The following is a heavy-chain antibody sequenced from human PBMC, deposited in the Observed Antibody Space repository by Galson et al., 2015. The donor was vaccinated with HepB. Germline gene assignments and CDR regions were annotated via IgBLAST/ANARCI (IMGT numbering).Heavy chain of an antibody. J-gene: IGHJ6*02. D-gene: IGHD3-16*01. Sequence: SVKVFCKASGYNFNVYYIHWVRQAPGQGLEWLGRIDPDSGGTDYAQTFQGRVTMTSDTSISTAYMELSRLRSDDTAFYYCAREYDYVWGSSPSGNYYYAMDVWGQGTTVIVSS. V-gene: IGHV1-2*06. CDR2: IDPDSGGT. CDR1: GYNFNVYY. CDR3: AREYDYVWGSSPSGNYYYAMDV.